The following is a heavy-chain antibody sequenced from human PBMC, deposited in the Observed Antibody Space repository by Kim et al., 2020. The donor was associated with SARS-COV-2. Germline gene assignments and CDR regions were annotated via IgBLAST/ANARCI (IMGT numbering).Heavy chain of an antibody. CDR2: IYSGGST. D-gene: IGHD3-9*01. V-gene: IGHV3-53*01. CDR3: ARNTPDYDILTGYHTEYYFDY. CDR1: GFTVSSNY. J-gene: IGHJ4*02. Sequence: LSLTCAASGFTVSSNYMSWVRQAPGKGLEWVSVIYSGGSTYYADSVKGRFTISRDNSKNTLYLQMNSLRAEDTAVYYCARNTPDYDILTGYHTEYYFDYWGQGTLVTVSS.